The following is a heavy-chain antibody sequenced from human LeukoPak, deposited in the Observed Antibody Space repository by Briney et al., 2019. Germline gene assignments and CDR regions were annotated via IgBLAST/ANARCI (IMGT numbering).Heavy chain of an antibody. CDR2: ISSSGSTI. V-gene: IGHV3-48*03. Sequence: PGGSLRLSCAASGFTFSSYEMNWVRQAPGKGLEWVSYISSSGSTIYYADSVKGRFTISRDNAKNTLYLQMNSLRAEDTAVYYCARVLKWSERGDYWGQGTLVTVSS. CDR3: ARVLKWSERGDY. D-gene: IGHD2-15*01. CDR1: GFTFSSYE. J-gene: IGHJ4*02.